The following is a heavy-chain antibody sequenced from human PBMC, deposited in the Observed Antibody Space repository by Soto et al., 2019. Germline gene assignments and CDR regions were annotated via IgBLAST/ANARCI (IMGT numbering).Heavy chain of an antibody. CDR2: INHSGST. D-gene: IGHD2-2*01. CDR1: GGTFRGYY. V-gene: IGHV4-34*01. J-gene: IGHJ4*02. Sequence: SEPLSLPCAVYGGTFRGYYCSWIRKHPGKGLEWSGEINHSGSTNYNPSLKSRVTISVDTSKNQFSLKLSSVTAADTAVYYCARQGCSSTSCSPWEYYFAYWGQGTLVTVSS. CDR3: ARQGCSSTSCSPWEYYFAY.